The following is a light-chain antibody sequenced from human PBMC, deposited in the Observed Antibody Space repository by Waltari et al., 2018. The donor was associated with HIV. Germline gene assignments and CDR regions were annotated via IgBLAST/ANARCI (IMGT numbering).Light chain of an antibody. J-gene: IGKJ4*01. CDR3: QQYAASPLT. CDR1: QSVRSAS. Sequence: PGERATLSCRASQSVRSASLAWYQQKHGQAPRLLIFGASSRAPGIPDRFSGSGAVTDFILTISRLEPEDCAVYYCQQYAASPLTFGGGTKVEIK. CDR2: GAS. V-gene: IGKV3-20*01.